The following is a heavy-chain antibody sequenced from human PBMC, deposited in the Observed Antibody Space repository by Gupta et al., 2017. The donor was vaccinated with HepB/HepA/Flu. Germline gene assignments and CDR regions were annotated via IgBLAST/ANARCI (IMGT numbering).Heavy chain of an antibody. Sequence: QVQLVESGGGVVQPGRSLRLSCAASGFTFSSYGMHWVRQAPGKGLEWVAVISYDGSNKYYADSVKGRFTISRDNSKNTLYLQMNSLRAEDTAVYYCAKTYYDILTGYYLDYWGQGTLVTVSS. CDR1: GFTFSSYG. CDR3: AKTYYDILTGYYLDY. J-gene: IGHJ4*02. D-gene: IGHD3-9*01. CDR2: ISYDGSNK. V-gene: IGHV3-30*18.